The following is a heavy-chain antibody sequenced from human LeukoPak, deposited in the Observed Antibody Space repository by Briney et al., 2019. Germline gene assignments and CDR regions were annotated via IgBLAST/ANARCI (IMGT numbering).Heavy chain of an antibody. CDR1: NGSISSYY. CDR2: IYYSGST. D-gene: IGHD3-16*01. V-gene: IGHV4-59*01. Sequence: PSETLSLTCIASNGSISSYYWSWIRQPPGKGLEWIGYIYYSGSTNCNPSLKSRVTISVDTSKNQFSLKLSSVTAADTAVYYCARGDPTTGDPMFDYWGQGTLVTVSS. J-gene: IGHJ4*02. CDR3: ARGDPTTGDPMFDY.